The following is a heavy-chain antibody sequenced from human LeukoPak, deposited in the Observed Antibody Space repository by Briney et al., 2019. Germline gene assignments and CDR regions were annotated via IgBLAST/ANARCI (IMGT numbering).Heavy chain of an antibody. CDR2: ISAYNGNT. Sequence: ASVKVSCKASGYTFITHYMHWVRQAPGQGLEWMGWISAYNGNTNYAQKLQGRVTMTTDTSTSTAYMELRSLRSDDTAVYYCARDQLELRLWGQGTLVTVSS. D-gene: IGHD1-7*01. CDR3: ARDQLELRL. J-gene: IGHJ4*02. V-gene: IGHV1-18*01. CDR1: GYTFITHY.